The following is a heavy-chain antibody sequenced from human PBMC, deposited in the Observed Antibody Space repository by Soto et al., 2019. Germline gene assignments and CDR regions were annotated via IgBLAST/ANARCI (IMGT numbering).Heavy chain of an antibody. CDR2: IIPMFGKA. J-gene: IGHJ4*02. D-gene: IGHD3-9*01. Sequence: ASVKVSCKASGGTFSRYAISWVRQAPGQGLEWMGGIIPMFGKANYAQKFQGRVTITADESATTVYMELSSLRSEDTAVYYCARAPNILTVKYYFDYWGQGTLVTVSS. CDR1: GGTFSRYA. CDR3: ARAPNILTVKYYFDY. V-gene: IGHV1-69*13.